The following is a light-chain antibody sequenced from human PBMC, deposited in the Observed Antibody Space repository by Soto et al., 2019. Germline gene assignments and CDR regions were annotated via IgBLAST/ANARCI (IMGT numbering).Light chain of an antibody. V-gene: IGLV2-11*01. Sequence: QSVLTHPRSMSESPGWSVANSCTGSSSDVGGYSYVSWYQQPPGKARKRMIYDVTKRPSGVPARFSASQSGYTGSLTISGHQADDEADYYCCSYAGSCSYFFGTRTKVTVL. J-gene: IGLJ1*01. CDR3: CSYAGSCSYF. CDR2: DVT. CDR1: SSDVGGYSY.